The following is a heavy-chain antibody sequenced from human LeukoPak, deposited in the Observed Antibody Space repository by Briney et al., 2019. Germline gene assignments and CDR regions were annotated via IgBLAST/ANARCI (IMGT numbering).Heavy chain of an antibody. CDR1: GFIFSNDA. V-gene: IGHV3-33*01. CDR2: IWFDGSNK. CDR3: VRDPSGSGFAFDS. Sequence: PGRSLRLSRAASGFIFSNDAMHWVRQAPGKGLEWVAFIWFDGSNKHYADSVKGRLTISRDNSEDTLYLQMNSLRAEDTAVYYCVRDPSGSGFAFDSWGQGALVTVSS. J-gene: IGHJ4*02. D-gene: IGHD1-1*01.